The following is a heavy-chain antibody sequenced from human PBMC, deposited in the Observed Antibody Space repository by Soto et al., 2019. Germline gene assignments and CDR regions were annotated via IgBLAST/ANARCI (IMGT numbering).Heavy chain of an antibody. V-gene: IGHV4-59*01. CDR3: ARDGYDGSGSPYPAY. Sequence: AXETLCLTGTVSGGSMSEYFWSWIRQSPGKGLEWIGYVYYLGSTDYNPSLKSRVTISVDTSKRQFSLKLSSVTVADTAVYYCARDGYDGSGSPYPAYWGPGAQVTVSS. CDR2: VYYLGST. CDR1: GGSMSEYF. J-gene: IGHJ4*02. D-gene: IGHD3-10*01.